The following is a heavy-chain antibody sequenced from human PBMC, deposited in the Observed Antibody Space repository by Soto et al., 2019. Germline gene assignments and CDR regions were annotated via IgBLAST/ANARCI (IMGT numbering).Heavy chain of an antibody. V-gene: IGHV3-7*01. D-gene: IGHD3-16*01. CDR1: GFTFSSYW. CDR2: IKHDGSEK. CDR3: ARQGGRRTYYYYYGMDV. J-gene: IGHJ6*02. Sequence: EVQLVESGGGLVQPGGSLRLSCTASGFTFSSYWMSWVRQAPGKGLEWVANIKHDGSEKNYVDSVKGSFTISTDNAKNSVFLQMNSLRAEDTAVYYCARQGGRRTYYYYYGMDVWGQGTTVTVSS.